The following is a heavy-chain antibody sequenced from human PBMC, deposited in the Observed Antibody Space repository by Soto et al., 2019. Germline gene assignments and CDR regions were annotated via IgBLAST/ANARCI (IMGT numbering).Heavy chain of an antibody. V-gene: IGHV1-18*01. Sequence: ASVKVSCKASGYTFSSYGISWVRQAPGQGLEWMGWISGYNGKTNYAQNFQGRVTMTTDTSTSTAYMELRSLRSDDTAVYYCARDMRDTSGWKKFYWGRGTLVTVSS. CDR1: GYTFSSYG. J-gene: IGHJ4*02. CDR2: ISGYNGKT. CDR3: ARDMRDTSGWKKFY. D-gene: IGHD6-19*01.